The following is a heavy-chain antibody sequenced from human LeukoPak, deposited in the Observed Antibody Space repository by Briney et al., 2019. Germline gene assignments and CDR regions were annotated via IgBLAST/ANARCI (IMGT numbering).Heavy chain of an antibody. CDR3: AKDGGYSYGYSVDY. CDR2: ISGSGGST. Sequence: GGSLRLSCAASGFTFSSYAMSWVRQAPGKGLEWVSAISGSGGSTYYADSVKGRFTISRDNSKNTLYLQMNSLRAEDTAAYYCAKDGGYSYGYSVDYWGQGTLVTVSS. J-gene: IGHJ4*02. D-gene: IGHD5-18*01. CDR1: GFTFSSYA. V-gene: IGHV3-23*01.